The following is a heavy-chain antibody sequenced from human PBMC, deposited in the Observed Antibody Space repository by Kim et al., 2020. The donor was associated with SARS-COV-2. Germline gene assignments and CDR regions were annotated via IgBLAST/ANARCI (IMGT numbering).Heavy chain of an antibody. CDR2: IKQDGSEK. J-gene: IGHJ6*02. Sequence: GGSLRLSCAASGFTFSSYWMSWVRQAPGKGLEWVANIKQDGSEKYYVDSVKGRFTISRDNDKNSLYLQMNSLRAEDTAVYYCARVGPLLRYFGSMTYGMDVWGQGTTVTVSS. CDR3: ARVGPLLRYFGSMTYGMDV. CDR1: GFTFSSYW. D-gene: IGHD3-9*01. V-gene: IGHV3-7*03.